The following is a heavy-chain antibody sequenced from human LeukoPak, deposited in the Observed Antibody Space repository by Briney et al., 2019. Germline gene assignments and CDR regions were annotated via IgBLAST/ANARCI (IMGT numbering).Heavy chain of an antibody. CDR1: GFTVSTNF. D-gene: IGHD5-18*01. CDR2: IYSGGTT. Sequence: GGSLRLSRAASGFTVSTNFMTWVRQAPGKGLEWVSTIYSGGTTYYADSVMGRFTISRHNSRNTLYLQMNSLRAEDTAVYYCARVDTVMAYYFDLWGQGTLVTVSS. J-gene: IGHJ4*02. CDR3: ARVDTVMAYYFDL. V-gene: IGHV3-53*04.